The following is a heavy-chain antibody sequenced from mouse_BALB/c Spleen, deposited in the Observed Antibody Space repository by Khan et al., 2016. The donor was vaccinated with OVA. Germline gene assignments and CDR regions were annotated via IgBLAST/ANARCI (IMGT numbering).Heavy chain of an antibody. Sequence: EVKLVESGGGLVKPGGSLKLSCAASGFTFSSYDMSWVRQTPEKRLEWVASISRGGSTYYPDSVKGRFTISRDNARHILYLQMSSLRSEDTAMFYCARGPIYDGYYYVLDYWGQGTSVTVSS. CDR3: ARGPIYDGYYYVLDY. CDR2: ISRGGST. CDR1: GFTFSSYD. V-gene: IGHV5-6-5*01. J-gene: IGHJ4*01. D-gene: IGHD2-3*01.